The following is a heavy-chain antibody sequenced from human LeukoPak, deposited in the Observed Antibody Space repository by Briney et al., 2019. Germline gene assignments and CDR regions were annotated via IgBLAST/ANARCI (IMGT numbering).Heavy chain of an antibody. J-gene: IGHJ4*02. CDR2: ISYDGSNK. CDR1: GFTFSNYG. V-gene: IGHV3-30*18. D-gene: IGHD5-18*01. CDR3: AKARYTYGTYYLDY. Sequence: PGGSLRLSCAASGFTFSNYGMHWVRQAPGKGLEWVAVISYDGSNKYYADSVKGRFTISRDNSKNTLFLQINSLRAEDTAVYYCAKARYTYGTYYLDYWGQGTLVTVSS.